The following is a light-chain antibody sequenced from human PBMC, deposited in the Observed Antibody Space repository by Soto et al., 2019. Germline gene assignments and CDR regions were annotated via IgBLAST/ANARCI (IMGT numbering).Light chain of an antibody. J-gene: IGLJ2*01. CDR1: NSDIGAYTY. Sequence: QSVLTQPPSVSGSPGQSVTISCTGSNSDIGAYTYVSWYQQSPGKAPKLILYDVINRPSGVPDRFSGSKSGNTASLTISGLEAEDEAAYYCCSYVGNYAFLFGGGTKLTVL. CDR2: DVI. V-gene: IGLV2-11*01. CDR3: CSYVGNYAFL.